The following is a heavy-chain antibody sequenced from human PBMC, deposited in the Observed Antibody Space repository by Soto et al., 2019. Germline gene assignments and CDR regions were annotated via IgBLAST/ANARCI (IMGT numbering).Heavy chain of an antibody. J-gene: IGHJ6*02. V-gene: IGHV3-30*18. Sequence: PGGSLRLSCAASGFTFSSYGMHWVRQAAGRGLEWVAVISYDGSNNYYADSVKGRFTISRDNSTNTRYLQMNSLRAEDTAVYYCAKAARTPAAIAESYHSYGMDVWGQGTTVPVS. CDR3: AKAARTPAAIAESYHSYGMDV. CDR2: ISYDGSNN. CDR1: GFTFSSYG. D-gene: IGHD2-2*02.